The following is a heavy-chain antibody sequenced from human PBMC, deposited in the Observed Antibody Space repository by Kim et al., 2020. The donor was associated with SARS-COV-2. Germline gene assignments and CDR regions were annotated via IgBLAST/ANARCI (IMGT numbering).Heavy chain of an antibody. V-gene: IGHV4-34*01. D-gene: IGHD3-3*01. CDR2: INHSGST. CDR1: GGSFSGYY. J-gene: IGHJ5*02. Sequence: SETLSLTCAVYGGSFSGYYWSWIRQPPGKGLEWIGEINHSGSTNYNPSLKSRVTISVDTSKNQFSLKLSSVTAADTAVYYCARGRWVFGVVTGTNNWFDPWGQGTLVTVSS. CDR3: ARGRWVFGVVTGTNNWFDP.